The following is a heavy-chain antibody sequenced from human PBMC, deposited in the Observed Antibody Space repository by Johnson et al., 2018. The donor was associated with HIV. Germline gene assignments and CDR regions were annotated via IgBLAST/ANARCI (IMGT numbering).Heavy chain of an antibody. J-gene: IGHJ3*02. CDR2: ISSGGSTI. V-gene: IGHV3-11*04. CDR1: GFTFSDYY. Sequence: QVQLVESGGGLVKPGGSLRLSCAASGFTFSDYYMSWIRQAPGKGLEWVSYISSGGSTIYYADSVKARFTISRDNSKNTLYLQMNSLRAEDTAVYYCARSTGPYSTYYYDSPDPDAFDIWGQGTMVTVSS. D-gene: IGHD3-22*01. CDR3: ARSTGPYSTYYYDSPDPDAFDI.